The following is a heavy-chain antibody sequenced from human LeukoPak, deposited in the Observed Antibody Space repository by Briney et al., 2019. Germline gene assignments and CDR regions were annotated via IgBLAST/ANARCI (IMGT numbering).Heavy chain of an antibody. Sequence: SQTLSLTCTVSGGSISSYYWSWIRQPPGEGLEWIGYIYYSGSTNYNPSLKSRVTIAVDTSKNQFSLKLSSVTAADTAVYYCARGASGYDILTGYQLDYWGQGTLVTVSS. CDR1: GGSISSYY. CDR3: ARGASGYDILTGYQLDY. J-gene: IGHJ4*02. V-gene: IGHV4-59*01. D-gene: IGHD3-9*01. CDR2: IYYSGST.